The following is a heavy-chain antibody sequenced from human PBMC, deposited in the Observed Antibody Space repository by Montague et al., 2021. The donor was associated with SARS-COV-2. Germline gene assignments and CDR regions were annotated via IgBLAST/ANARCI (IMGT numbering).Heavy chain of an antibody. Sequence: SLRLSCAASGFNFGSFAMHWVRQAPGKGLEWVALISYDACNSDYRDSVKGRFTISRDNSKNMLFLQMSGLRLDDTAVYYCARGHYGAKTNGMDVWGQGTTVIVSS. CDR1: GFNFGSFA. J-gene: IGHJ6*02. CDR2: ISYDACNS. D-gene: IGHD4-23*01. V-gene: IGHV3-30*04. CDR3: ARGHYGAKTNGMDV.